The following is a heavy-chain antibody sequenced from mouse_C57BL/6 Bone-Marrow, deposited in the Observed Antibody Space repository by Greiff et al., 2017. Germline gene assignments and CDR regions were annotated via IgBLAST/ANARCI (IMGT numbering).Heavy chain of an antibody. Sequence: EVHLVESGGDLVKPGGSLKLSCAASGFTFSSYGMSWVRQTPDKRLEWVATISSGGSYTYYPDSVKGRFTISRDNAKNTLYLQMSSLKSEDTAMYYCARRASGSGDYWGQGTTLTVSS. CDR1: GFTFSSYG. V-gene: IGHV5-6*01. CDR2: ISSGGSYT. J-gene: IGHJ2*01. D-gene: IGHD1-1*01. CDR3: ARRASGSGDY.